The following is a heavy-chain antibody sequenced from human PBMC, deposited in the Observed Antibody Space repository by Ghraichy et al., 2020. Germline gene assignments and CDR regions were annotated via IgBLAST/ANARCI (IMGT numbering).Heavy chain of an antibody. CDR3: AHRRGGRTSYYFDF. Sequence: QTLSLTCTFSGFSFDTRGGGVGWIRQPPGKALEWLTLIYWDGDERYGPSLRDRLTISQGPSKNQVVLTLTNVDPGDTATYYCAHRRGGRTSYYFDFWGQGILVTVSS. V-gene: IGHV2-5*05. CDR1: GFSFDTRGGG. D-gene: IGHD1-1*01. J-gene: IGHJ4*02. CDR2: IYWDGDE.